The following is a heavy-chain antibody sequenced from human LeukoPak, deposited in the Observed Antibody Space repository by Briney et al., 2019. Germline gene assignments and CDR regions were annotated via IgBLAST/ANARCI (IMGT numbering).Heavy chain of an antibody. CDR2: ISGSGGGT. D-gene: IGHD6-13*01. V-gene: IGHV3-23*01. J-gene: IGHJ4*02. Sequence: PGGSLRLSCAASGFTFATFAMGWVRQAPGKGLEWVSTISGSGGGTYYADSVKGRFTISRDNSKNTLYLQMSSLRSEDTAVYYCARVGPLGGSSWYAGILGYSDFWGQGTLVTVSS. CDR1: GFTFATFA. CDR3: ARVGPLGGSSWYAGILGYSDF.